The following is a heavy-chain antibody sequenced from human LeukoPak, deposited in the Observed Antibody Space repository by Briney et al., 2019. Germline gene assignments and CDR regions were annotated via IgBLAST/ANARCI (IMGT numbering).Heavy chain of an antibody. CDR3: ARVDYCSSTSCYTYNWFDP. Sequence: ASVKVSCKASGYTFTSYGISWVRQAPGQGLEWMGWISAYNGNTNYAQKLQGRVTMTTDTSTSTAYMELRSLRSDDTAVYYCARVDYCSSTSCYTYNWFDPWGQGTLVTVSS. V-gene: IGHV1-18*01. CDR2: ISAYNGNT. CDR1: GYTFTSYG. J-gene: IGHJ5*02. D-gene: IGHD2-2*02.